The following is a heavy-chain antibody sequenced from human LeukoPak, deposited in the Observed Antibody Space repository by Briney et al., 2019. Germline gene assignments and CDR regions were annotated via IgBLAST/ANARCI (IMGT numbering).Heavy chain of an antibody. CDR3: ARDYSSSSYYYYGMDV. Sequence: SETLSLTCTVSGGSISGSSYYWGWIRQPPGKGLEWIGSIYYSGSTYYNPSLKSRVTISVDTSKNQFSLKLSSVTAADTAVYYCARDYSSSSYYYYGMDVWGQGTTVTVSS. CDR1: GGSISGSSYY. CDR2: IYYSGST. V-gene: IGHV4-39*07. D-gene: IGHD6-6*01. J-gene: IGHJ6*02.